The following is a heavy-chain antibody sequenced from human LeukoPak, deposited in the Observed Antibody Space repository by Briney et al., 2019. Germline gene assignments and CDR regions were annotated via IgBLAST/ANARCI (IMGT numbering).Heavy chain of an antibody. Sequence: STVHVSCKASGYTFTRYYMHWLRQAPRQGREWMGWINPNSWCTNYPQKFQGRVTMTTDTSTSTAYMELSRLRSDDTAVYHCAMERYCSSTSCPGDFDYWGQGTLVTVSS. V-gene: IGHV1-2*02. CDR1: GYTFTRYY. J-gene: IGHJ4*02. CDR2: INPNSWCT. CDR3: AMERYCSSTSCPGDFDY. D-gene: IGHD2-2*01.